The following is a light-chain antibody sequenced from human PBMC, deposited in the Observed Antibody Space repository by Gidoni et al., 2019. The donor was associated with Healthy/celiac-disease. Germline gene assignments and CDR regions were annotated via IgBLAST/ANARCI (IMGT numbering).Light chain of an antibody. CDR3: QQRSNWPPT. CDR1: QIVSSY. CDR2: DAS. V-gene: IGKV3-11*01. Sequence: EIVLTQSPATLSLPPGERATLSCSASQIVSSYLAWYQQKPGQAPRLLIYDASNRATGIPARFSGSGSGTDFTLTISSLEPEDFAVYYCQQRSNWPPTFGQGTKVEIK. J-gene: IGKJ1*01.